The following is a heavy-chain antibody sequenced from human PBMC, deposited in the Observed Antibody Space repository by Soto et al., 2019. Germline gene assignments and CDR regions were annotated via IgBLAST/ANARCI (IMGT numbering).Heavy chain of an antibody. J-gene: IGHJ6*02. CDR3: ARTSYSSSWYSYYYGMDV. CDR2: IYTSGST. Sequence: PSETLSLTCTVSGGSISSYYWGWIRQPAGKGLEWIGRIYTSGSTNYNPSLKSRVTMSVDTSKNQFSLKLSSVTAADTAVYYCARTSYSSSWYSYYYGMDVWGQGTKVTVSS. V-gene: IGHV4-4*07. D-gene: IGHD6-13*01. CDR1: GGSISSYY.